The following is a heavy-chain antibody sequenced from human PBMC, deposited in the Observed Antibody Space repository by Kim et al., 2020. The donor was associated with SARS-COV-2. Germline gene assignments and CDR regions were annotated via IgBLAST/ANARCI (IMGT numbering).Heavy chain of an antibody. V-gene: IGHV3-30*04. D-gene: IGHD3-22*01. CDR1: GFTFSSYA. J-gene: IGHJ4*02. CDR3: ARDPRDYDSSGYLGY. CDR2: ISYDGSNK. Sequence: GGSLRLSCAASGFTFSSYAMHWVRQAPGKGLEWVAVISYDGSNKYYADSVKGRFTISRDNSKNTLYLQMNSLRAEDTAVYYCARDPRDYDSSGYLGYWGQGTLVTVSS.